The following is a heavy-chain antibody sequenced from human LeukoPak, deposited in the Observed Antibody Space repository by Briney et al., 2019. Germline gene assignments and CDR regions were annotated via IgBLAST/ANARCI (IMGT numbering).Heavy chain of an antibody. Sequence: GGSLRLSCVGSGFTFSSYGMHWVRQAAGKGLEWVAFIRHDGSNEYYADSVKGRFTVSRDNSKNTLFLQMNSLRVEEMAVYYCAKEVHPYDSGTYYFDYWGWGTLVTVSS. CDR1: GFTFSSYG. J-gene: IGHJ4*02. CDR2: IRHDGSNE. V-gene: IGHV3-30*02. CDR3: AKEVHPYDSGTYYFDY. D-gene: IGHD3-10*01.